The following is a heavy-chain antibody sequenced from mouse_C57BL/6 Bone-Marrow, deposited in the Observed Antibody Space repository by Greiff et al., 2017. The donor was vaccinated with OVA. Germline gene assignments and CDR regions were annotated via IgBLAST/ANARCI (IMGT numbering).Heavy chain of an antibody. CDR1: GFTFSDYG. CDR2: ISSGSSTI. CDR3: ASDSSGFSPLFDY. V-gene: IGHV5-17*01. J-gene: IGHJ2*01. Sequence: EVKVVESGGGLVKPGGSLKLSCAASGFTFSDYGMHWVRQAPEKGLEWVAYISSGSSTIYYAETVKGRFTISRDNAKNTLFLQMTSLRSEDTAMYYCASDSSGFSPLFDYWGQGTTLTVSS. D-gene: IGHD3-2*02.